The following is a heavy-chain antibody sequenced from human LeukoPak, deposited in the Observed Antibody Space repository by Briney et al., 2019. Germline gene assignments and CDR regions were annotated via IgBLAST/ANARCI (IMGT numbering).Heavy chain of an antibody. Sequence: SETRSLTCTVSGGSISSSSYYWGWIRQPPGKGLEWIGSIYYSGSTYYNPSLKSRVTISVDTSKNQFSLKLSSVTAVDTAVYYCASTSGSYDYWGQGTLVTVSS. D-gene: IGHD1-26*01. CDR1: GGSISSSSYY. CDR2: IYYSGST. J-gene: IGHJ4*02. CDR3: ASTSGSYDY. V-gene: IGHV4-39*01.